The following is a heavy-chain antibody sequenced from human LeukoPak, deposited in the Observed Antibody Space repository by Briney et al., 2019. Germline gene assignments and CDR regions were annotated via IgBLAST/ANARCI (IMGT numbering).Heavy chain of an antibody. Sequence: GGSLRLSCAASGFTFSSYSMNWVRQAPGKGLEWVSYISSRSSTIYYADSVKGRFTISRDNSKNTLYLQMNSLRAEDTAVYYCALGSSSRYSSSSDYWGQGTLVTVSS. J-gene: IGHJ4*02. CDR2: ISSRSSTI. CDR1: GFTFSSYS. V-gene: IGHV3-48*01. D-gene: IGHD6-13*01. CDR3: ALGSSSRYSSSSDY.